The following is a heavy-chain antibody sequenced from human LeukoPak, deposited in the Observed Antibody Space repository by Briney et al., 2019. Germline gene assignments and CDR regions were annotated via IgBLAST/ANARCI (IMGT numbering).Heavy chain of an antibody. Sequence: GASVKVSCKASGYTFINFGIGWVRQAPGRGLEWMGWISVYNGHINTNYAQNFQGRVIMTRDTSTSTVYMELRSLRSDDTAVYYCARAEYSNGWFDSWGQGTLVTVSS. V-gene: IGHV1-18*01. D-gene: IGHD6-6*01. CDR2: ISVYNGHINT. CDR1: GYTFINFG. CDR3: ARAEYSNGWFDS. J-gene: IGHJ5*01.